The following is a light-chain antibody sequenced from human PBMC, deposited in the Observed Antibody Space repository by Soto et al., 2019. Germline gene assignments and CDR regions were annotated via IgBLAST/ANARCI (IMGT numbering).Light chain of an antibody. CDR2: GAS. CDR1: QSVSSN. J-gene: IGKJ2*01. Sequence: EIVMTQSPATLAVSPGERAALSCRASQSVSSNFAWYQQKPGQAPRLLIYGASSRATGTPARFSGSGSGTEFPLTLSSLQSEDFAVYYCQQYNNWPYTFGLGTKLEMK. V-gene: IGKV3-15*01. CDR3: QQYNNWPYT.